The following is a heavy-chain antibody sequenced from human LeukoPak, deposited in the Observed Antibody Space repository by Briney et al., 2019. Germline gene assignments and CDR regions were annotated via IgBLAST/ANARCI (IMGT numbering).Heavy chain of an antibody. CDR1: GYTFTGYY. V-gene: IGHV1-2*02. CDR3: ARADRTGDADFDY. Sequence: GASVKVSCKASGYTFTGYYMHWVRQAPGQGLEWMGWINPNSGGTNYAQKFQGRVTMTRDTSISTAYMELSRLSSDDTAVYYCARADRTGDADFDYWGQGTLVTVSS. J-gene: IGHJ4*02. CDR2: INPNSGGT. D-gene: IGHD7-27*01.